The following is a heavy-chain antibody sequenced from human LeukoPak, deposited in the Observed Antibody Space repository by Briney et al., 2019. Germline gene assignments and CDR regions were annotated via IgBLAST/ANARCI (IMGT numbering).Heavy chain of an antibody. D-gene: IGHD2-21*02. CDR3: ARDLYCGGDCYPYYFDY. Sequence: GGSLRLSCAASGFTFSNYWMSWVRQAPGKGLEWVANIKQDGSDKYYVDSVKGRFTVSRDNAKNSLYLQMNSLRAEDTAVYYCARDLYCGGDCYPYYFDYWGQGTLVTVSS. CDR1: GFTFSNYW. V-gene: IGHV3-7*01. CDR2: IKQDGSDK. J-gene: IGHJ4*02.